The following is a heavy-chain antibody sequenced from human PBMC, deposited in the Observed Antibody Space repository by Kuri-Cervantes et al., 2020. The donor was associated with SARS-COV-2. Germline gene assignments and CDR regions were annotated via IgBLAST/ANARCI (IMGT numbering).Heavy chain of an antibody. CDR1: GFTFSSYA. V-gene: IGHV3-23*01. Sequence: GGSLRLSCAASGFTFSSYAMSWVRQAPGKGLEWVSAISGSGGSTYYTDSVKGRFTISRDNAKNSLYLQMNSLRAEDTAEYYCARVRMVGSSSVPYYFDYWGQGTLVTVSS. D-gene: IGHD6-6*01. CDR2: ISGSGGST. CDR3: ARVRMVGSSSVPYYFDY. J-gene: IGHJ4*02.